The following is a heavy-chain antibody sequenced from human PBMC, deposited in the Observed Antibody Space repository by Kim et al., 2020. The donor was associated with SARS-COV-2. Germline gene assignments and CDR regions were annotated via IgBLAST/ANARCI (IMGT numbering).Heavy chain of an antibody. CDR2: IHDFNGKT. J-gene: IGHJ4*02. CDR3: AKGGNTWTGAQMAFES. D-gene: IGHD1-26*01. V-gene: IGHV1-18*01. Sequence: ASVKVSCKASADTFTYFGISWVRQAPGQGLEWLGWIHDFNGKTNYGQKMQGRLTLTTERSTSTAYMELTGLRSDDTAVYFCAKGGNTWTGAQMAFESWGQGTLVTVSS. CDR1: ADTFTYFG.